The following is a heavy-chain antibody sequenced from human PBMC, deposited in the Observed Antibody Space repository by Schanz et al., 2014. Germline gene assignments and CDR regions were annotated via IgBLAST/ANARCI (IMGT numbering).Heavy chain of an antibody. J-gene: IGHJ3*01. V-gene: IGHV1-69*08. CDR2: IIPILDKT. CDR3: ARETTIITGGAFDV. Sequence: QVQLVQSGAEVMKPGASVKVSCEASGYTFTSYYIHWVRQAPGQGLEWMGRIIPILDKTNYAQKFQGRVTMTADKSTTTVYMELRGLRSDDTAVYYCARETTIITGGAFDVWGQGTMVTVSS. D-gene: IGHD3-9*01. CDR1: GYTFTSYY.